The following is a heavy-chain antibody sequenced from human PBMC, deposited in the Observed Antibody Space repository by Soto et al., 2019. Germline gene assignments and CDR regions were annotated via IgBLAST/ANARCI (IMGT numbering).Heavy chain of an antibody. J-gene: IGHJ6*02. CDR3: AKDRSCSGSPCSEFYYYDMDV. CDR1: GFTFDDYA. Sequence: TGGSLRLSCAASGFTFDDYAMHWVRQAPGKGLEWVSLISWDGDSTYYADSVKGRFIISRGNSKNSLYLQMNSLRVEDTALYYCAKDRSCSGSPCSEFYYYDMDVWGQGTTVTVSS. D-gene: IGHD2-15*01. CDR2: ISWDGDST. V-gene: IGHV3-43D*04.